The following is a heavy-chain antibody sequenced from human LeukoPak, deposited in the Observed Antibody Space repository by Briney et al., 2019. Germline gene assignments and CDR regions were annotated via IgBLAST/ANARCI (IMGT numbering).Heavy chain of an antibody. V-gene: IGHV4-59*01. J-gene: IGHJ4*02. CDR3: ARGRYCAGGGCRLFDF. CDR2: VFYGGNT. Sequence: SETLSLTCSVSGGSISGYFWSRIREPPGRGLEWIGYVFYGGNTKYNPSLKSRVATSADASKNQYSLSLSSVTAADTAIYYCARGRYCAGGGCRLFDFWGQGTLVGVS. D-gene: IGHD2-8*02. CDR1: GGSISGYF.